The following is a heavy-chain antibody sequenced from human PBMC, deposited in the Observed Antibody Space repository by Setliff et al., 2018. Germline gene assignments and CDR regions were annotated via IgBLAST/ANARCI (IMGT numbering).Heavy chain of an antibody. CDR1: GFTFGGYA. CDR2: ISYDGSNK. CDR3: ARDPILDYGSGLMVTAIQGYMDV. J-gene: IGHJ6*03. V-gene: IGHV3-30*01. D-gene: IGHD2-21*02. Sequence: PGGSLRLSCAASGFTFGGYAMHWVRQAPGKGLEWVAVISYDGSNKYYADSVKGRFTISRDNSKNTLFLQMNSLRPEDTAVYYCARDPILDYGSGLMVTAIQGYMDVWGKGTTVTVSS.